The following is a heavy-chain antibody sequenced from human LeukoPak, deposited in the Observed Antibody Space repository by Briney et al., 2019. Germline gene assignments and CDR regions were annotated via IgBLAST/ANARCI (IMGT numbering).Heavy chain of an antibody. CDR2: ISHDGSNK. CDR3: AKQGWQPNFGY. V-gene: IGHV3-30*18. J-gene: IGHJ4*02. Sequence: GGSLRLSCAASGFTFSSYGMNWVRQAPGKGLEWVADISHDGSNKYYADSVKGRFTISRDNAKNTLYLQMNSLRAEDTAVYYCAKQGWQPNFGYWGQGTLVTVSS. CDR1: GFTFSSYG. D-gene: IGHD5-24*01.